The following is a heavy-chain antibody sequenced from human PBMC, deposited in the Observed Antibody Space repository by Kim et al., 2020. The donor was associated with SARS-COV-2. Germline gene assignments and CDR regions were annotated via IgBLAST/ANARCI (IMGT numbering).Heavy chain of an antibody. D-gene: IGHD4-17*01. CDR2: ISYDGSNK. V-gene: IGHV3-30*04. CDR1: GFTFSSYA. CDR3: ARDRWEGPGDGWFDP. J-gene: IGHJ5*02. Sequence: GGSLRLSCAASGFTFSSYAMHWVRQAPGKGLEWVAAISYDGSNKYYADSVKGRFTISRDNSKNTLYLQMNSLRAEDTAVYYCARDRWEGPGDGWFDPWGQGTLVTVSS.